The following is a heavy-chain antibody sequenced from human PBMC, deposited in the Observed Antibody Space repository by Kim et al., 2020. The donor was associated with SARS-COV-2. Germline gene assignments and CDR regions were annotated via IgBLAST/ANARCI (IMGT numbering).Heavy chain of an antibody. Sequence: GGSLRLSCAASGFTFSSYAMSWVRQAPGKGLEWVSAISGSGGSTYYADSVKGRFTISRDNSKNTLYLQMNSLRAEDTAVYYCAKARDWDNTAPVVAGPLDYWGQGTLVTVSS. D-gene: IGHD5-18*01. CDR2: ISGSGGST. CDR1: GFTFSSYA. J-gene: IGHJ4*02. V-gene: IGHV3-23*01. CDR3: AKARDWDNTAPVVAGPLDY.